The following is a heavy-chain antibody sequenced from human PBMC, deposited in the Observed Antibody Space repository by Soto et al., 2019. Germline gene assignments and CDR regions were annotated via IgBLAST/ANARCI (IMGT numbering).Heavy chain of an antibody. D-gene: IGHD3-3*01. Sequence: LVNPPLSLTLNRTCAVLPLPLPALPVACIRQGPAKALEWLALIYWNDDKRYSPSLKSRLTITKDTSKNQVVLTMTNMDPVDTATYDGARTGLYYDFWSGPLDLWGQATMVTVS. CDR3: ARTGLYYDFWSGPLDL. CDR1: VLPLPLPALP. V-gene: IGHV2-5*01. J-gene: IGHJ4*02. CDR2: IYWNDDK.